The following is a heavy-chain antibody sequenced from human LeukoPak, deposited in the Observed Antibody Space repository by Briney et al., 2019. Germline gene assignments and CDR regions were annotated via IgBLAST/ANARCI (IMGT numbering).Heavy chain of an antibody. CDR2: ISFHGTDT. J-gene: IGHJ6*03. Sequence: GGSLRLSCAASGFTFISYAIHWVRQAPGKGLEWVAVISFHGTDTFYADSVKGRFTISRDNAKNSLYLQMNSLRAEDTAVYYCARDITPYYYMDVWGKGTTVTVSS. V-gene: IGHV3-30*04. CDR1: GFTFISYA. CDR3: ARDITPYYYMDV. D-gene: IGHD3-10*01.